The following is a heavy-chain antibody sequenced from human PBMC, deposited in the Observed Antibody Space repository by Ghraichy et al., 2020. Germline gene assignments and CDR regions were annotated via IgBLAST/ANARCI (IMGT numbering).Heavy chain of an antibody. CDR1: GGSLSEYY. Sequence: SETLSLTCTVSGGSLSEYYWSWIRQPPGKGLEWMGYVFHTGITEYNPSFTSRMTISVDTSKNRLSLTLNSVNASDPAVYYCATDAATGYFDPWGRGTLFTVSS. CDR3: ATDAATGYFDP. CDR2: VFHTGIT. J-gene: IGHJ5*02. V-gene: IGHV4-59*01. D-gene: IGHD6-25*01.